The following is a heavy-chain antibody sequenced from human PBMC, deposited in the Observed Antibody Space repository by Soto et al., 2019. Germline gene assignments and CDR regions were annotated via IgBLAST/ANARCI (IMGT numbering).Heavy chain of an antibody. Sequence: QVQLQQSGPGLVKPSQTLSLTCTVSGDSISSDYYHWTWIRQSPGKGLEWIGYIDHSGRILYNPAVKSRVTISVDTSKNQFSLHLTSVTAADTAVYFCAREDDGGDSLDVWGQGTTVTVSS. CDR3: AREDDGGDSLDV. V-gene: IGHV4-30-4*08. D-gene: IGHD2-21*02. CDR1: GDSISSDYYH. CDR2: IDHSGRI. J-gene: IGHJ6*02.